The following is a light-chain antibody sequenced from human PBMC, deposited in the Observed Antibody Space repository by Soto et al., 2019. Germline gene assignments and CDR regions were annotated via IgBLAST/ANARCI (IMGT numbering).Light chain of an antibody. CDR2: GAS. Sequence: EIVLTQSPGTLSLSPGERATLSCRASRSVSSSYLAWYQQKPGQAPRLLIYGASSRATGIPDRFSGSGSGTDFTLTISRLEPEDFAVYDCQQYGSSPPITFGQGTRLEIK. CDR1: RSVSSSY. V-gene: IGKV3-20*01. J-gene: IGKJ5*01. CDR3: QQYGSSPPIT.